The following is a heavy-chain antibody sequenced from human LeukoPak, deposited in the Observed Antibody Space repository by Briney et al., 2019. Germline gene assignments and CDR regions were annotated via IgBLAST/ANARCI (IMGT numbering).Heavy chain of an antibody. CDR1: GDSSSNSIYY. Sequence: PSETLSLTCTVSGDSSSNSIYYWGWIRQPPGKGLEWVGSIDYSGRTYYNPSLKSRATISIDTSKNQFSLKLSSVTAADTAVYYCARLAKIDYVWGSYCLDAFDIWGQGTMVTVSS. CDR2: IDYSGRT. D-gene: IGHD3-16*01. CDR3: ARLAKIDYVWGSYCLDAFDI. J-gene: IGHJ3*02. V-gene: IGHV4-39*07.